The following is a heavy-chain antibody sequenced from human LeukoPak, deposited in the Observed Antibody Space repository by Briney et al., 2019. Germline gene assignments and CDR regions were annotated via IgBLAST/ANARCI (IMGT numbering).Heavy chain of an antibody. J-gene: IGHJ6*03. CDR3: ARVVWFGDFYYYYYMDV. D-gene: IGHD3-10*01. CDR2: ISAYNGNT. V-gene: IGHV1-18*01. Sequence: ASVKVSCKASGYTFTSYGISWVRQAPGQGLEWMGWISAYNGNTNYAQKLQGRVTMTTDTSTSTAYMELRSLRSDDTAVYYCARVVWFGDFYYYYYMDVWGKGTTVTISS. CDR1: GYTFTSYG.